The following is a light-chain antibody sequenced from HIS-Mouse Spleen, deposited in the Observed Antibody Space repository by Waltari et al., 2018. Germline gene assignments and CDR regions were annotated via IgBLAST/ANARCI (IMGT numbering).Light chain of an antibody. V-gene: IGLV1-47*01. CDR3: AARDDSLSGPV. CDR2: RNN. CDR1: SSNIGSNY. Sequence: QSVLTQPPSASGTPGQRVTISCSGSSSNIGSNYVYWYQQLPGTAPKLLIYRNNQRPPGVPCRFFGSQSGTSASLAISGLRSEDGADYYCAARDDSLSGPVFGGGTKLTVL. J-gene: IGLJ3*02.